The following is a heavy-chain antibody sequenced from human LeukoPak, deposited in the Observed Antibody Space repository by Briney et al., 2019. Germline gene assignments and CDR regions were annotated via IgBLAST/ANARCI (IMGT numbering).Heavy chain of an antibody. Sequence: SSETLSLTCTVSGYSISSGYYWGWIRQPPGKGLEWIGSIYHSGSTYYNLSLKSRVTISVDTSKNQFSLKLSSVTAADTAVYYCARLYYDYVWGSYPDYWGQGTLVTVSS. D-gene: IGHD3-16*02. CDR1: GYSISSGYY. CDR3: ARLYYDYVWGSYPDY. CDR2: IYHSGST. V-gene: IGHV4-38-2*02. J-gene: IGHJ4*02.